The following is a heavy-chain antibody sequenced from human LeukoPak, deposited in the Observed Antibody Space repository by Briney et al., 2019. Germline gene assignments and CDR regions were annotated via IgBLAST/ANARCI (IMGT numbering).Heavy chain of an antibody. CDR3: ASWCGGDNCYSGYNF. Sequence: GASVKVSCKASGYTFTSYDINWVRQATGQGLEWMGWMNPTTGNTGYAQKFQGRVTMTRNTSISTAYMELSSLRSEDTAVYYCASWCGGDNCYSGYNFWGQGTLVTVSS. D-gene: IGHD2-15*01. CDR1: GYTFTSYD. J-gene: IGHJ4*02. V-gene: IGHV1-8*01. CDR2: MNPTTGNT.